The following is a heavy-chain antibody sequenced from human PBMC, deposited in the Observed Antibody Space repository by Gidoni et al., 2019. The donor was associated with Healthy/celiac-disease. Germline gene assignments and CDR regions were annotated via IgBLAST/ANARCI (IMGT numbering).Heavy chain of an antibody. CDR3: TTQVVVAHDAFDI. CDR1: GFTFSNAW. V-gene: IGHV3-15*01. CDR2: IKSKTDGGTT. J-gene: IGHJ3*02. D-gene: IGHD2-21*01. Sequence: EVQLVESGGGLVKPGGSHRLSCAASGFTFSNAWMSWVRQAPGKGLEWVGRIKSKTDGGTTDYAAPVKGRFTISRDDSKNTLYLQMNSLKTEDTAVYYCTTQVVVAHDAFDIWGQGTMVTVSS.